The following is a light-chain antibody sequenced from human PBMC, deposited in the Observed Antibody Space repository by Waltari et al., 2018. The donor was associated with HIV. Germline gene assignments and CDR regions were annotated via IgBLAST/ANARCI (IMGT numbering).Light chain of an antibody. CDR1: SSNIGNDT. CDR3: VGWDASLSAYV. V-gene: IGLV1-47*01. Sequence: QSVLTQPPSASGTPGQRVTISCSGSSSNIGNDTVSWYQQLPGPAPKLLIYKNYQRPSGVPDRFAGSKSGTSASLAISGLRSEDEADYYCVGWDASLSAYVFGTGTKVTIL. CDR2: KNY. J-gene: IGLJ1*01.